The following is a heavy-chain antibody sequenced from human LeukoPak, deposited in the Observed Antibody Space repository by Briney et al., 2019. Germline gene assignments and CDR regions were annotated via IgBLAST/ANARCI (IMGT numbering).Heavy chain of an antibody. D-gene: IGHD3-16*01. CDR3: ARDSEGITITFGGDH. Sequence: ASVKVSCKASGYTFTSYGISWVRQAPGQGLEWMGWISAYNGNTNYAQKLQGRVTMTTDTSTSTAYMELRSLRSDDTAVYYCARDSEGITITFGGDHWGQGTLVTVSS. J-gene: IGHJ4*02. CDR2: ISAYNGNT. V-gene: IGHV1-18*01. CDR1: GYTFTSYG.